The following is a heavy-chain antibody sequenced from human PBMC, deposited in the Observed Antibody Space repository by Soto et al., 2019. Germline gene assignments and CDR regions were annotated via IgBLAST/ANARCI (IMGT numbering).Heavy chain of an antibody. D-gene: IGHD2-8*01. CDR1: GYSISSGYK. Sequence: SETLYLTCAVSGYSISSGYKWGWIRQPPGKGLEWIGSIHHSGTTYYNPSLKSRVTISVDTSKNQFSLKLGSVTAADTAVYYCARTIYCINGVCSQLYGMDVWGQGTTVT. CDR2: IHHSGTT. CDR3: ARTIYCINGVCSQLYGMDV. V-gene: IGHV4-38-2*01. J-gene: IGHJ6*02.